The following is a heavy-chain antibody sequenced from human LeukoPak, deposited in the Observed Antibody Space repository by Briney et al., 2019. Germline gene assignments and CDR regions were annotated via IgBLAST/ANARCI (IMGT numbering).Heavy chain of an antibody. J-gene: IGHJ4*02. CDR2: IWYDGSNK. Sequence: GGSLRLSCAASGFTFSSYGMHWVRQAPGKGLEWVAVIWYDGSNKYYADSVKGRFTISRDNSKNTLYLQMNSLRAEDTAVYYCASQSQYVWGSYRYPTPFDYWGQGTLVTVSS. V-gene: IGHV3-33*01. CDR3: ASQSQYVWGSYRYPTPFDY. CDR1: GFTFSSYG. D-gene: IGHD3-16*02.